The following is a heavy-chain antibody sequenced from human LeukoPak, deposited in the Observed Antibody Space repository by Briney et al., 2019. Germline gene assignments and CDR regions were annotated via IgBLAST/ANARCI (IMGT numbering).Heavy chain of an antibody. Sequence: GGSLRLSCTVSGFTVSSNSMSWVRQAPGKGLEWVSATVGGGSPNTYHADSVKGRFTISRDNSKNTLFLQMNSLRAEDTAIYYCTKAPIVSCSGAFCYPFDSWGQGTLVTVSS. CDR3: TKAPIVSCSGAFCYPFDS. D-gene: IGHD2-15*01. CDR2: TVGGGSPNT. V-gene: IGHV3-53*01. J-gene: IGHJ4*02. CDR1: GFTVSSNS.